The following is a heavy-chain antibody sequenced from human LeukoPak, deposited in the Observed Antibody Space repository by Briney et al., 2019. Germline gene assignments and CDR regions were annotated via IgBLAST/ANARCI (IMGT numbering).Heavy chain of an antibody. CDR1: GGSITGSY. Sequence: SETLSLTCSVSGGSITGSYWSWIRQSPGKGLEWIGHIYYSGTTNYSPSLRSRVTISVDTSNKQFSLKLRSVTAADTAVSYCARSKVTYYYDAGGYYYFDYWGQGALVTVSS. V-gene: IGHV4-59*01. CDR2: IYYSGTT. D-gene: IGHD3-22*01. J-gene: IGHJ4*02. CDR3: ARSKVTYYYDAGGYYYFDY.